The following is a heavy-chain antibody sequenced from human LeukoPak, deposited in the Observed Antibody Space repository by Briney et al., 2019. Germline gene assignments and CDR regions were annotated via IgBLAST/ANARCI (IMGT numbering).Heavy chain of an antibody. V-gene: IGHV4-31*03. CDR3: ASGKRDSRTPYYFDY. Sequence: SQTLSLTCTVSGGSISSGGYYWSWIRQHPGKGLEWIGYIYYSGSTNYNPSLKSRVTISVDTSKNQFSLKLSSVTAADTAVYYCASGKRDSRTPYYFDYWGQGTLVTVSS. CDR2: IYYSGST. CDR1: GGSISSGGYY. J-gene: IGHJ4*02. D-gene: IGHD6-13*01.